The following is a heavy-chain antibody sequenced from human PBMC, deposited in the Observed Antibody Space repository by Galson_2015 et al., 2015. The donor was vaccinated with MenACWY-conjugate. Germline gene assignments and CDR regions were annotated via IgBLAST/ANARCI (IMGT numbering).Heavy chain of an antibody. CDR3: VRGYSSSSGGFDP. V-gene: IGHV4-59*01. CDR2: IYYGGGT. CDR1: GGSISGYY. J-gene: IGHJ5*02. D-gene: IGHD6-6*01. Sequence: TLSLTCTVSGGSISGYYWSWIRQPPGKGLEWIGYIYYGGGTKYNSSLKSRVTISVDTSKKQFSLKLNSVTAADTAVYYCVRGYSSSSGGFDPWGQGTLVTVSS.